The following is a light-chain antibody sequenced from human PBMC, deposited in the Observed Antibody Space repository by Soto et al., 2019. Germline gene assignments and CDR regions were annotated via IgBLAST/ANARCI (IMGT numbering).Light chain of an antibody. CDR3: AAWDDSLSAWV. J-gene: IGLJ3*02. CDR2: KSN. CDR1: SYNVGKNL. V-gene: IGLV1-47*01. Sequence: QTVVTQPPSASGTPGQRVTISCSGGSYNVGKNLVYWYQQRPGTAPKLIIFKSNQRPSGVPDRFSGSNSGSSASLAISGLRSEDEADYFCAAWDDSLSAWVFGGGTKLTDL.